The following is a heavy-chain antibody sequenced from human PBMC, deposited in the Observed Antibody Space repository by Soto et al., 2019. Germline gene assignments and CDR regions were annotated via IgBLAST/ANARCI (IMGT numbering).Heavy chain of an antibody. CDR1: GYSISSGSY. CDR3: ARDFPETTYDFWSGYYSDDAFDI. CDR2: IYHGGTT. V-gene: IGHV4-38-2*02. D-gene: IGHD3-3*01. Sequence: SETLSLTCTVSGYSISSGSYWGWIRQPPGKGPEWIASIYHGGTTFYNPSLKSRITISVDTSHNQFSLNLRSVTAADTAVYYCARDFPETTYDFWSGYYSDDAFDIRGQGTMVTVS. J-gene: IGHJ3*02.